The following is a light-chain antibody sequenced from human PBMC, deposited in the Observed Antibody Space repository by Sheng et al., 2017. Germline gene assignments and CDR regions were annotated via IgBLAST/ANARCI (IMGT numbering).Light chain of an antibody. CDR3: QQYGTSPWT. V-gene: IGKV3-20*01. Sequence: EIVLTQSPATLSLSPGERVTLSCRASQSVRYLAWYQHKPGQAPRPLMYNTNNRATGIPDRFSGSGSGTDFTLTISRLEPEDFAVYYCQQYGTSPWTFGQGTKVEVK. CDR2: NTN. CDR1: QSVRY. J-gene: IGKJ1*01.